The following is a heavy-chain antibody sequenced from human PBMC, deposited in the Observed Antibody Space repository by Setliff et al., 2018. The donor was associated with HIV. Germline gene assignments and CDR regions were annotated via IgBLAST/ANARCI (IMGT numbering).Heavy chain of an antibody. J-gene: IGHJ4*02. Sequence: SETLSLTCTVSDGSFSSDYWTWIRQTPGKGLEWIGYIYHYGSPNYNPSLQSRVTLSVDTSKNQFSPTLTSVTAADTAVYYCARGGRSDGYHIASWGQGILVTVSS. CDR3: ARGGRSDGYHIAS. CDR2: IYHYGSP. CDR1: DGSFSSDY. D-gene: IGHD2-15*01. V-gene: IGHV4-59*01.